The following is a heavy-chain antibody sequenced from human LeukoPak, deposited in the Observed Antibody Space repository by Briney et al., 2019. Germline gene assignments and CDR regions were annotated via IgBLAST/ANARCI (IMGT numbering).Heavy chain of an antibody. CDR2: ISYDGSNK. D-gene: IGHD2-15*01. CDR1: GFTFSSYA. J-gene: IGHJ3*02. CDR3: ARDAGYSDAFDI. Sequence: GGSLRLSCAASGFTFSSYAMPWVRQAPGKGLEWVAVISYDGSNKYYADSVKGRFTISRDNSKNTLYLQMNSLRAEDTAVYYCARDAGYSDAFDIWGQGTMVTVSS. V-gene: IGHV3-30-3*01.